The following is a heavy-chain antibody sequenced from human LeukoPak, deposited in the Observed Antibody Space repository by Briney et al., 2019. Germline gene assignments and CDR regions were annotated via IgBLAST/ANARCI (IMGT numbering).Heavy chain of an antibody. Sequence: GGSLRLSCAVSGFTVSSNYMSWVRQAPGKGLEWVSVIFSGGGTYYADSVKGRFTISRDNSRSTLYLQMNSLRPEDTAIYYCAREGYYGSGSPPSLYFDYWGQGTLVTVSS. CDR1: GFTVSSNY. CDR2: IFSGGGT. CDR3: AREGYYGSGSPPSLYFDY. J-gene: IGHJ4*02. V-gene: IGHV3-53*05. D-gene: IGHD3-10*01.